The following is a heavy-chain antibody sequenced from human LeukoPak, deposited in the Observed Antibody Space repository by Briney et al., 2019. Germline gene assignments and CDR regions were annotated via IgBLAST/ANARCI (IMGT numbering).Heavy chain of an antibody. CDR2: ISYDGSNK. D-gene: IGHD3-9*01. Sequence: GGSLRLSCAASGFTFSSYAMHWVRQAPGKGLERVADISYDGSNKYYADSVKGRLTISRDNSKSMLYLQMNSLRAEDTATYYCARSPYYDILAGFYYYFDYWGQGTLVTVSS. V-gene: IGHV3-30-3*01. CDR3: ARSPYYDILAGFYYYFDY. CDR1: GFTFSSYA. J-gene: IGHJ4*02.